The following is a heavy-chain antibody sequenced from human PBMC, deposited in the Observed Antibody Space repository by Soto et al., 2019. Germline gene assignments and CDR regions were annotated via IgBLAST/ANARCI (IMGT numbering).Heavy chain of an antibody. CDR3: ARRDSGGFYRCFDS. J-gene: IGHJ4*02. D-gene: IGHD2-15*01. CDR2: TGSGTGPG. V-gene: IGHV1-69*06. Sequence: SVKVSCKASGGSLSTNPISWVRQAPGQGLEWMGGTGSGTGPGNHAQKFQGRLTVTADKSTSTVYMELTNLSSEDTAVYYCARRDSGGFYRCFDSWGQGTLGTVSS. CDR1: GGSLSTNP.